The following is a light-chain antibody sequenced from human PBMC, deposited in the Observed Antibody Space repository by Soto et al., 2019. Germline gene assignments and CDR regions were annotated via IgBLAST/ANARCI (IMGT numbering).Light chain of an antibody. CDR3: AAWDDSLNGVV. J-gene: IGLJ2*01. Sequence: QSALTQPASVSGSPGQSITISCTGTSSDVGGYNYVSWYQQHPGKAPKLMIYYDYLLPAGVSARFSGSKSGTSASLAISGLQSEDEADYYCAAWDDSLNGVVFGGGTKVTVL. V-gene: IGLV2-14*01. CDR2: YDY. CDR1: SSDVGGYNY.